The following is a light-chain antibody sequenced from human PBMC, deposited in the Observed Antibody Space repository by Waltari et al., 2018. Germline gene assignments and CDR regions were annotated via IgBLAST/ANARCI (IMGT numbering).Light chain of an antibody. CDR1: TSNIGSNY. Sequence: QSVLTQPPSASGTPGQRVTIFCYGSTSNIGSNYVYWYQHLPGTAPKVLIYRNTRGPSGGPDRFSGSKSDTAASLAISGLRSEDDAHYYCAVWDDSLSGWVFGGGTKVTVL. CDR3: AVWDDSLSGWV. V-gene: IGLV1-47*01. CDR2: RNT. J-gene: IGLJ2*01.